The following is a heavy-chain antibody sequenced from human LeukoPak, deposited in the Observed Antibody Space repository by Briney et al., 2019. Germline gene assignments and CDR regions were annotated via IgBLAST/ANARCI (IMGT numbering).Heavy chain of an antibody. CDR1: GASINSYY. J-gene: IGHJ4*02. V-gene: IGHV4-59*08. D-gene: IGHD4-11*01. Sequence: SETLSLTCTVSGASINSYYWSWIRQPPGKGLEWLGYIYYSGITNYTPSLKRRVTISVDTSSNQFSLKLSSVTAADTAVYYCSRRMTTVTHWGQGTLVTVSS. CDR3: SRRMTTVTH. CDR2: IYYSGIT.